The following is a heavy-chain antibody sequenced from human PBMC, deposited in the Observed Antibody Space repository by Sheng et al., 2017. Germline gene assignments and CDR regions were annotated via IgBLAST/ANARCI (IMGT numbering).Heavy chain of an antibody. V-gene: IGHV3-30*04. CDR2: ISYDGGNK. J-gene: IGHJ1*01. CDR1: GFTFSSYA. Sequence: QVQLVESGGGVVQPGRSLRLSCAASGFTFSSYALHWVRQAPGKGLEWVALISYDGGNKFYVDSVKGRFTISRDNSKNTLYLQMNSLRAEDTAVYYCARDFGAVAGTGYFHHWGQGTLVHRLL. D-gene: IGHD6-19*01. CDR3: ARDFGAVAGTGYFHH.